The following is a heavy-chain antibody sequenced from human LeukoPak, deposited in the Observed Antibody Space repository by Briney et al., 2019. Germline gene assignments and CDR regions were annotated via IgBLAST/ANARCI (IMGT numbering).Heavy chain of an antibody. Sequence: ASVKVSCKASGYTLTSYDINWVRQATGQGLEWMGIINPSGGSTSYAQKFQGRVTMTRDTSTSTVYMELSSLRSEDTAVYYCARGGALRLHIDYWGQGTLVTVSS. CDR1: GYTLTSYD. D-gene: IGHD1-26*01. CDR2: INPSGGST. CDR3: ARGGALRLHIDY. J-gene: IGHJ4*02. V-gene: IGHV1-46*01.